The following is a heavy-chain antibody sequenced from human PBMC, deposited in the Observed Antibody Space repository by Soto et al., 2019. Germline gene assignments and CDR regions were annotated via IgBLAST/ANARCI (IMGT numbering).Heavy chain of an antibody. Sequence: GGSLRLSCAASGFTFSDYYMSWIRQAPGKGLEWVSYISSSSSYTNYADSVKGRFTISRDNAKNSLYLQMNSLRAEDTAVYYCARDRKAAPSWFDPWGQGTLVTVSS. V-gene: IGHV3-11*06. CDR1: GFTFSDYY. CDR2: ISSSSSYT. D-gene: IGHD2-15*01. J-gene: IGHJ5*02. CDR3: ARDRKAAPSWFDP.